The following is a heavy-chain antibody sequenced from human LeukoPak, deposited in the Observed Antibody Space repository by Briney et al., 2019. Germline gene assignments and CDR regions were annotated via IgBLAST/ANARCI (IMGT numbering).Heavy chain of an antibody. CDR3: ARVTAVAGRGWFDP. Sequence: SETLSLTCTVSGGSISSGSYYWSWIRQPAGKGLEWIGRIYTSGSTNYNPSLKSRVTISVDTSKNQFSLKLSSVTAADTAVYYCARVTAVAGRGWFDPWGQGTLVTVSS. V-gene: IGHV4-61*02. CDR2: IYTSGST. J-gene: IGHJ5*02. D-gene: IGHD6-19*01. CDR1: GGSISSGSYY.